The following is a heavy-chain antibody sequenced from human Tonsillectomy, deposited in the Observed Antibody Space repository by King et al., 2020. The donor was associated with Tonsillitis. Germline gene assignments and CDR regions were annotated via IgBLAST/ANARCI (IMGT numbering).Heavy chain of an antibody. CDR2: INPKSGGT. Sequence: QLVQSGAEVKKPGASVKVSCKASGYTFTGDYMHWVRQAPGQGLEWMGWINPKSGGTNYAQKFQGRVTMTRDTSITTAYMDLSSLRSDDTAVYYCARGGQKVGYWYFDLWGRGTLVTVSS. CDR3: ARGGQKVGYWYFDL. V-gene: IGHV1-2*02. D-gene: IGHD1-26*01. CDR1: GYTFTGDY. J-gene: IGHJ2*01.